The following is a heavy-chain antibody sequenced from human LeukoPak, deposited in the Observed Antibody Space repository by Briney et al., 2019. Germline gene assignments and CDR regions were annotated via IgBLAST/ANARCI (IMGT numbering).Heavy chain of an antibody. D-gene: IGHD2-15*01. CDR3: ARVYCSGGGCYSSDY. Sequence: GGSLRLSCAASGFTFSSYNMNWVRQAPGKGLEWVSSVSSSGSNQYYADSVKGRFTISRDNAKNSLYLQMNSLRAEDTAVYYCARVYCSGGGCYSSDYWGQGTLVTVCS. CDR2: VSSSGSNQ. CDR1: GFTFSSYN. J-gene: IGHJ4*02. V-gene: IGHV3-21*01.